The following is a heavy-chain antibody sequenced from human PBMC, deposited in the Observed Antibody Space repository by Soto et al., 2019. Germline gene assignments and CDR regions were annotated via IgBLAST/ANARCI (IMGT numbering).Heavy chain of an antibody. CDR3: AREGGSYPYGMDV. J-gene: IGHJ6*02. D-gene: IGHD1-26*01. Sequence: PSETLSLTCAVSGSSISSGYYWGWIRQPPGKGLEWIGSIYHSGSTYYNPSLKSRVAISVDTSKNQFSLKLNSVTAADTAVYYCAREGGSYPYGMDVWGQGTTVTVSS. CDR1: GSSISSGYY. V-gene: IGHV4-38-2*02. CDR2: IYHSGST.